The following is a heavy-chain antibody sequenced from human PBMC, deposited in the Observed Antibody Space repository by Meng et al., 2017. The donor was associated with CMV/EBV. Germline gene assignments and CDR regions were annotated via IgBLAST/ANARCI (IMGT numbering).Heavy chain of an antibody. J-gene: IGHJ6*02. V-gene: IGHV3-53*01. CDR3: TLTQDYYYGMDV. CDR1: GFTFDDYA. CDR2: IYSGGST. D-gene: IGHD2-15*01. Sequence: GESLKISCAASGFTFDDYAMHWVRQAPGKGLEWVSVIYSGGSTYYADSVKGRFTISRDNSKNTLYLQMNSLRAEDTAVYYCTLTQDYYYGMDVWGQGTTVTVSS.